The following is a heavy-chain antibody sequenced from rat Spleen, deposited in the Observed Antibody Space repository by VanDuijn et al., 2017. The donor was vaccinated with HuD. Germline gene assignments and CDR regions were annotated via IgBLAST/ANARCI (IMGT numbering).Heavy chain of an antibody. Sequence: EVQLQESGPGLVKPSQSLSLTCSVTGYSITSSYRWNWIRKFPGNKLEWMGYINSAGSTNYNPPLKSRISITRDTSKNQFFLQVNSVSTEDTATYYCARHSLYYYSRYIHEYFDNWGQGVMVTVSS. CDR1: GYSITSSYR. D-gene: IGHD1-2*01. CDR3: ARHSLYYYSRYIHEYFDN. V-gene: IGHV3-3*01. CDR2: INSAGST. J-gene: IGHJ2*01.